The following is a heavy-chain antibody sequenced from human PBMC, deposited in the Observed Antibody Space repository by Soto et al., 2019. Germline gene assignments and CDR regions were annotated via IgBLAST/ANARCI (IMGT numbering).Heavy chain of an antibody. CDR3: AWGYSNCGDYSYYGMDA. D-gene: IGHD4-4*01. CDR1: GYTFTSYD. Sequence: ASVKVSCKASGYTFTSYDINWVRQATGHGLEWMGWMNPNSGNTGYAQKFQGRVTMTRNTSISTAYMELSSLRSEDTAVYYCAWGYSNCGDYSYYGMDAWGQGTTVTVSS. CDR2: MNPNSGNT. J-gene: IGHJ6*02. V-gene: IGHV1-8*01.